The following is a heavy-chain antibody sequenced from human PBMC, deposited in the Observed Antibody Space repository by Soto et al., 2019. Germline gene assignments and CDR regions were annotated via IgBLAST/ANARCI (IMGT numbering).Heavy chain of an antibody. J-gene: IGHJ2*01. CDR3: AKVPYSGSRPWYFDL. CDR1: GFTFSSYA. CDR2: ISGSGGST. Sequence: PGGSLRLSCAASGFTFSSYAMSWFRQAPGKGLEWVSAISGSGGSTYYADSVKGRFTISRDNSKNTLYLQMNSLRAEDTAVYYCAKVPYSGSRPWYFDLWGRGTLVTVSS. V-gene: IGHV3-23*01. D-gene: IGHD1-26*01.